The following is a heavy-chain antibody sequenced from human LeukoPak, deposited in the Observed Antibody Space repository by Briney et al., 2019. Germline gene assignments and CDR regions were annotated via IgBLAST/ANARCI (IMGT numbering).Heavy chain of an antibody. Sequence: GASVKVSCKASGYTFTGYYMHWVRQAPGQGLEWMGWINPNSGGTNYAQKFQGRVTMTRDTSISTAYMELSRLRSDDTAVYYCARGGGFFYDFWSDGSGANWFDPWGQGTLVTVSS. J-gene: IGHJ5*02. CDR2: INPNSGGT. V-gene: IGHV1-2*02. D-gene: IGHD3-3*01. CDR1: GYTFTGYY. CDR3: ARGGGFFYDFWSDGSGANWFDP.